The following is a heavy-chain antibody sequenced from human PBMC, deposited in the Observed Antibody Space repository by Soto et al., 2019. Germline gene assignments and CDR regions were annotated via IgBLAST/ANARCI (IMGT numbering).Heavy chain of an antibody. J-gene: IGHJ5*02. CDR1: GGRISGYY. D-gene: IGHD6-19*01. V-gene: IGHV4-59*01. CDR2: IYYSGST. CDR3: ARVKYSSAWSSSQAGWFAP. Sequence: SETLPLTCTVCGGRISGYYWSWIRQPTGKGLEWIWRIYYSGSTNYNPSLKSRVTISVDTSKNQFSLKLSSVTAADTALYYCARVKYSSAWSSSQAGWFAPWGQGTLVPVSS.